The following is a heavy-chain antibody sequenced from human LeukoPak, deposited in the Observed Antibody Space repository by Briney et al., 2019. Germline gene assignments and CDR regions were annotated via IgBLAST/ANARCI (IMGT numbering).Heavy chain of an antibody. J-gene: IGHJ5*02. CDR1: GGSISSHY. V-gene: IGHV4-59*11. CDR3: ASLGPDYGDQNWFDP. Sequence: SETLSLTCTVSGGSISSHYWSWIRQPPGKGLGWIGYIYYSGSTNYTPSLKSRVTISVDTSMNQFSLKLSSVTAADTAVYYCASLGPDYGDQNWFDPWGQGTLVSVSS. D-gene: IGHD4-17*01. CDR2: IYYSGST.